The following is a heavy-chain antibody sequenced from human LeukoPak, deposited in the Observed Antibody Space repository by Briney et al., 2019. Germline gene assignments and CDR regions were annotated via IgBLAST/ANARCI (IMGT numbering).Heavy chain of an antibody. Sequence: SVKVSCKASGFTLTSSAMQWVRQARGQRLEWIGWIVVGSGNTNYAQKFQERVTITRDMSTSTAYMELSSLRSEDTAVYYCAAVMLRDYGGNSDYFDYWGQGTLVTVSS. D-gene: IGHD4-23*01. CDR2: IVVGSGNT. CDR3: AAVMLRDYGGNSDYFDY. J-gene: IGHJ4*02. CDR1: GFTLTSSA. V-gene: IGHV1-58*02.